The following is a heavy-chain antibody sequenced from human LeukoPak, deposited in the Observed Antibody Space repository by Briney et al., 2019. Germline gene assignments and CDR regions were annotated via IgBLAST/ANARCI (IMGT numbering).Heavy chain of an antibody. CDR1: GFTFSSYE. Sequence: GGSLRLSCAASGFTFSSYEMNWVRQAPGKGLEWVSYISSSGSTIYYADSVKGRFTISRDNAKNSLYLQMNSLRAEDTAVYYCARAFVRKPFDYWGQGTLVTVSS. J-gene: IGHJ4*02. CDR3: ARAFVRKPFDY. D-gene: IGHD1-14*01. CDR2: ISSSGSTI. V-gene: IGHV3-48*03.